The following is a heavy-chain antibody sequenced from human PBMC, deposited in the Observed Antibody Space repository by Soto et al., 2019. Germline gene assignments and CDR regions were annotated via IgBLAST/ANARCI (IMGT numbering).Heavy chain of an antibody. CDR3: ARVVRRGFTFDP. Sequence: SETLSLTCAVYGGSFSGYYWSWIRQPPGKGLEWIGEINHSGSTNYNPSLKSRVTISVDTSKNQFSLKLSSVTAADTAVYYCARVVRRGFTFDPWGQGTLVTVSS. V-gene: IGHV4-34*01. CDR2: INHSGST. D-gene: IGHD6-13*01. J-gene: IGHJ5*02. CDR1: GGSFSGYY.